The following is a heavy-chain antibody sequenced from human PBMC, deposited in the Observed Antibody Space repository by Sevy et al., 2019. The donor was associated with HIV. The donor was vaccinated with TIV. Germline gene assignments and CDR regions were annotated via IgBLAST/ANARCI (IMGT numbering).Heavy chain of an antibody. CDR1: GFTFSSYS. CDR3: ARDDPSKSYDFWSGYYEFGAFDI. Sequence: GGSLRLSCAASGFTFSSYSMNWVRQAPGKGLEWVSSISSSSSYIYYADSVKGRFTISRDNAKNSLYLQMNSLRAEDTAVYYCARDDPSKSYDFWSGYYEFGAFDIWGQGTMVTVSS. CDR2: ISSSSSYI. J-gene: IGHJ3*02. D-gene: IGHD3-3*01. V-gene: IGHV3-21*01.